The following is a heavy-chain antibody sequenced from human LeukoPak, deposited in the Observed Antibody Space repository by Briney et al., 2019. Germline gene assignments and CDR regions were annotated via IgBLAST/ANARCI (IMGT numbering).Heavy chain of an antibody. Sequence: GGSLRLSCAASGFTFSSYEMNWVRQAPGKGLEWVSYISSSGSTIYYADSVKGRFTISRDNAKNSLYLQMNSLRAEDTAVYYCARDQFGVTVDYWGQGTLVTVSS. V-gene: IGHV3-48*03. J-gene: IGHJ4*02. D-gene: IGHD3-16*01. CDR3: ARDQFGVTVDY. CDR1: GFTFSSYE. CDR2: ISSSGSTI.